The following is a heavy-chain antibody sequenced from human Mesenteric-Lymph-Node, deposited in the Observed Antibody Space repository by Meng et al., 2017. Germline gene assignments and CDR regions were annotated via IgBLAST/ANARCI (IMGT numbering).Heavy chain of an antibody. D-gene: IGHD6-19*01. CDR2: IKSKTDGGTT. Sequence: GESLKISCAASGFTFSNAWMSWVRQAPGKGLEWVGRIKSKTDGGTTDYAAPVKGRFTISRDDSKNTLYLQMNSLKTEDTAVYYCTTNIAVAEDAFDIWGQGTMVTVSS. CDR1: GFTFSNAW. J-gene: IGHJ3*02. CDR3: TTNIAVAEDAFDI. V-gene: IGHV3-15*01.